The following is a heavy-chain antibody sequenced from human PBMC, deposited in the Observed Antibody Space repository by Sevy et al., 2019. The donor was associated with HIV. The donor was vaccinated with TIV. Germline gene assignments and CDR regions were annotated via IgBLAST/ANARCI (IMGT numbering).Heavy chain of an antibody. CDR2: IKQDGSEK. J-gene: IGHJ4*02. Sequence: GGSLRLSCAASGFTFSSYWMSWVRQAPGKGLEWVANIKQDGSEKYYVHSVKGRFTISRDNAKNSLYLQMNSLRAEDTAVYYCARSGRGYYYDSSGYYLADYWGQGTLVTVSS. V-gene: IGHV3-7*01. D-gene: IGHD3-22*01. CDR3: ARSGRGYYYDSSGYYLADY. CDR1: GFTFSSYW.